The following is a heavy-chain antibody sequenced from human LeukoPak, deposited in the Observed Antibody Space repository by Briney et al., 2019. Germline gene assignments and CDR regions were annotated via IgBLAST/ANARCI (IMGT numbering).Heavy chain of an antibody. Sequence: GGSLRLSCAASGFTFSDYSMNWVRQAPGKGLEWVSYISSSSSTIYYADSVKGRFAISRDNAKNSLYLQPNSLRAEDTALYYCARDNPPDYWGQGTLVTVSS. CDR2: ISSSSSTI. J-gene: IGHJ4*02. V-gene: IGHV3-48*01. CDR1: GFTFSDYS. CDR3: ARDNPPDY.